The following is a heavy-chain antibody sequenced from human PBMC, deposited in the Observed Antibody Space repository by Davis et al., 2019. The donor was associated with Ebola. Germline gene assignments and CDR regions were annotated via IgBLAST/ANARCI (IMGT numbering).Heavy chain of an antibody. CDR1: GFTFSSYW. V-gene: IGHV3-74*01. CDR2: INSDGSST. J-gene: IGHJ5*02. Sequence: HTGGSLRLSCAASGFTFSSYWMHWVRQAPGKGLVWVSRINSDGSSTSYADSVKGRFTISRDNAKNSLYLQMNSLRAEDTAVYYCARAKRVIYSSGWRPGWFDPWGQGTLVTVSS. D-gene: IGHD6-19*01. CDR3: ARAKRVIYSSGWRPGWFDP.